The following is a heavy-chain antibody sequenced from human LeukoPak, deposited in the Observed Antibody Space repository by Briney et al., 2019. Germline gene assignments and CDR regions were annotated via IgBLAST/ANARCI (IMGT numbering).Heavy chain of an antibody. V-gene: IGHV4-38-2*01. CDR3: GRAAYCSYSTCQSEQYRNVVDY. CDR1: GFSISRGYY. D-gene: IGHD2-15*01. CDR2: MYHSGST. Sequence: SETLSLTCAVSGFSISRGYYWAWIRQPPGKGLEWIATMYHSGSTFYKPSLKSRVTIPVGTSKNQFSLKLTAVTAADTAVYYCGRAAYCSYSTCQSEQYRNVVDYWGQGILVTVSS. J-gene: IGHJ4*02.